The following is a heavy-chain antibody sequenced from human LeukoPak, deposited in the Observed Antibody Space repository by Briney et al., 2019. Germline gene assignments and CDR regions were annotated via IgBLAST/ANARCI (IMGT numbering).Heavy chain of an antibody. CDR2: IKEDGSAK. V-gene: IGHV3-7*05. CDR3: ARDGRPIDY. Sequence: PGGSLRLSCAASGFTFGRSWMTWVRRAPGKGLEWVTNIKEDGSAKYYVDSVKGRFTISRDNAKNSLYLQMNSLRDEDTAVYCCARDGRPIDYWGQGTLVTVSS. J-gene: IGHJ4*02. CDR1: GFTFGRSW.